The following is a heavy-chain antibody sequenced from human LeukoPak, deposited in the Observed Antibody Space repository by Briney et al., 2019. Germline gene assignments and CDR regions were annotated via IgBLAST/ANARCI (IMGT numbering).Heavy chain of an antibody. J-gene: IGHJ6*03. CDR1: GFTFSTYN. CDR3: ARARSLLFMDV. Sequence: GGSLRLSCAASGFTFSTYNMNWVRHAPGKGLEWISSITSSSSYIYYADSVKGRFTISRDNAKNSLFLQMNNLSPDDTAVYYCARARSLLFMDVWGKGTTVTISS. CDR2: ITSSSSYI. D-gene: IGHD3-10*01. V-gene: IGHV3-21*06.